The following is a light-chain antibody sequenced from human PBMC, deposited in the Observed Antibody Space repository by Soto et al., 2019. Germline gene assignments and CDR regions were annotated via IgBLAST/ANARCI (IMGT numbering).Light chain of an antibody. CDR3: QQYDNLMYT. CDR1: QDISNY. CDR2: DAS. V-gene: IGKV1-33*01. Sequence: DIQMTQSPSSLSASVGDRVTITCQASQDISNYLNWYQQKPGKAPKLLIYDASYLETGVPSRFSGSGSGTDFTFTISSLQAEDIATYYCQQYDNLMYTFGQGTKLEIK. J-gene: IGKJ2*01.